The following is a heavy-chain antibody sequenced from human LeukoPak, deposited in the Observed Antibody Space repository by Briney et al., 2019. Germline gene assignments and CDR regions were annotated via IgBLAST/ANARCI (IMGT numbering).Heavy chain of an antibody. CDR3: ARDRPGPAYYYDSGLSKSPSVGMDV. D-gene: IGHD3-10*01. V-gene: IGHV1-69*04. CDR1: GGTFSSYA. CDR2: IIPILGIA. Sequence: GASVKVSCKASGGTFSSYAISWVRQAPGQGLEWMGRIIPILGIANYAQKFQGRVTITAGKSTSTAYMELSSLRSEDTAVYYCARDRPGPAYYYDSGLSKSPSVGMDVWGQGTTVTVSS. J-gene: IGHJ6*02.